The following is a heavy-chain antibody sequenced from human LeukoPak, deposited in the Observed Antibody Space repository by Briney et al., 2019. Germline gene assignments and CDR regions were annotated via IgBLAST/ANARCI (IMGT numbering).Heavy chain of an antibody. Sequence: GGSLRLSCAASGFTFSSYAMHWVRQAPGKGLEWVAVISYDGSNKYYADSVKGRFTISRDNSKNTLYLQMNSLRAEDTAVYYCARGRYCSSISCRTELDYWGQGTLVTVSS. CDR3: ARGRYCSSISCRTELDY. CDR1: GFTFSSYA. J-gene: IGHJ4*02. D-gene: IGHD2-2*01. V-gene: IGHV3-30*04. CDR2: ISYDGSNK.